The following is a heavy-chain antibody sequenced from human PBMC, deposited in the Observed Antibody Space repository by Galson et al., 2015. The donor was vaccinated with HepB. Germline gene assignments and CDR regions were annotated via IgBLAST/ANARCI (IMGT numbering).Heavy chain of an antibody. J-gene: IGHJ4*02. Sequence: SLRLSCAASGFTFSSYGMHWVRQAPGKGLEWVAVIWYDGSNKYYADSVKGRFTISRDNSKNTLYLQMNSLRAEDTAVYYCARENRPWNIDYWGQGTLVTVSS. CDR3: ARENRPWNIDY. V-gene: IGHV3-33*08. CDR2: IWYDGSNK. D-gene: IGHD1/OR15-1a*01. CDR1: GFTFSSYG.